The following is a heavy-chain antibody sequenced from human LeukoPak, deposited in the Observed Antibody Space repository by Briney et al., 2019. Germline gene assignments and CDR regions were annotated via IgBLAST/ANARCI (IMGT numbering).Heavy chain of an antibody. V-gene: IGHV3-23*01. CDR3: GYATSFSGSYYYDY. J-gene: IGHJ4*02. D-gene: IGHD1-26*01. CDR2: ISGSGGST. Sequence: GGSLRLSCAASGFTFSSYAMSWVRQTPGKGLEWVSAISGSGGSTYYADSVKGRFAISRDNSKNTLYLQMNSLRAEDTAVYYCGYATSFSGSYYYDYWGQGTLVTVSS. CDR1: GFTFSSYA.